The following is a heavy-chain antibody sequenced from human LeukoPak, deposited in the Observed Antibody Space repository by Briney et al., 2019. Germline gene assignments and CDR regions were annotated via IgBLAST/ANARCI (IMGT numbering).Heavy chain of an antibody. CDR2: ISGSGGST. D-gene: IGHD4-23*01. CDR1: GFTFSSYA. CDR3: ARGPQSTVVTPLDY. Sequence: GSLRLSCAASGFTFSSYAMSWVRQAPGKGLEWVSAISGSGGSTYYADSVKGRFTISRDNSKNTLHLQMNSLRAEDTAVYYCARGPQSTVVTPLDYWGQGTLVTVSS. J-gene: IGHJ4*02. V-gene: IGHV3-23*01.